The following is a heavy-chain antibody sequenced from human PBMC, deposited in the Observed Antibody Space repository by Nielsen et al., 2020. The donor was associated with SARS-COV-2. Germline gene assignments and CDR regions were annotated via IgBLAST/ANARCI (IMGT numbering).Heavy chain of an antibody. V-gene: IGHV1-3*01. CDR3: AREIVGATKDY. CDR2: INAGNGNT. D-gene: IGHD1-26*01. Sequence: ASVKVSCKASGYTFTRYAMHWVRQAPGQRLEWMGWINAGNGNTKYSQKFQGRVTITRDTSASTAYMELSSLRSEDTAVYYCAREIVGATKDYWGQGTLVTVSS. J-gene: IGHJ4*02. CDR1: GYTFTRYA.